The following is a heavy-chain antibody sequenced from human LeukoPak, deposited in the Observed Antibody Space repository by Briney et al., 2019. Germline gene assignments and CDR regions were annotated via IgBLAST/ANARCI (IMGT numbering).Heavy chain of an antibody. V-gene: IGHV4-38-2*02. CDR1: GYSISNGYY. D-gene: IGHD5-12*01. Sequence: SETLSLTCTISGYSISNGYYWGWIRQPPGKGLQWIGHICHGGNTYYNPSLKSRVTLSVDTSKNQISLKLGSVTAADTALYYCARVAQYSGYGTSDYWGQGTLVTVSS. CDR2: ICHGGNT. CDR3: ARVAQYSGYGTSDY. J-gene: IGHJ4*02.